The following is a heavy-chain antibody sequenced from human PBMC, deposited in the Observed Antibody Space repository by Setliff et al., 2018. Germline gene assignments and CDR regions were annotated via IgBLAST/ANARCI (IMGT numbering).Heavy chain of an antibody. V-gene: IGHV4-34*01. Sequence: KSSETLSLTCAVYGGSFSGYYWSWIRQPPGKGLEWIGEINHSGSTNYNPSLKSRVTISVDTSKNQFSLKLSSVTAADTAVYYCARVPGGRFDYWGQGTLVTVSS. CDR2: INHSGST. J-gene: IGHJ4*02. D-gene: IGHD1-26*01. CDR1: GGSFSGYY. CDR3: ARVPGGRFDY.